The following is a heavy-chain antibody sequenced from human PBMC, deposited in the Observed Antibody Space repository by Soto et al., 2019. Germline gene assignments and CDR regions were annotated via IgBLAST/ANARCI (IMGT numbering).Heavy chain of an antibody. CDR3: ARGTTVVTPGRFDY. Sequence: PSETLSLTCAVYGGSFSGYYWRWIRQTPGKGLEWIGEINHSGSTNYNPSLKSRVTISVDTSKNQFSLKLSSVTAADTAVYYCARGTTVVTPGRFDYWGQGTLVTVSS. V-gene: IGHV4-34*01. CDR1: GGSFSGYY. D-gene: IGHD4-17*01. CDR2: INHSGST. J-gene: IGHJ4*02.